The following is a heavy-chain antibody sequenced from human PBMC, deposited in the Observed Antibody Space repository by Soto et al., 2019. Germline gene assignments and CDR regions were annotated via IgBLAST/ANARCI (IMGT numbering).Heavy chain of an antibody. CDR3: ATVWIQLWGGYFDY. CDR1: GYTLTELA. J-gene: IGHJ4*02. CDR2: FDPEDGET. Sequence: ASVKVSCKVSGYTLTELAMHWVRQAPGKGLEWMGGFDPEDGETIYAQKFQGRVTMTEDTSTDTAYMELSSLRSEDTAVYYCATVWIQLWGGYFDYWGQGTLVTVSS. D-gene: IGHD5-18*01. V-gene: IGHV1-24*01.